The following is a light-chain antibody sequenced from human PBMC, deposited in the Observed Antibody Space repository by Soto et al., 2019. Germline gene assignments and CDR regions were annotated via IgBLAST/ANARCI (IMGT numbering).Light chain of an antibody. J-gene: IGLJ2*01. CDR1: SSDVGGSNY. V-gene: IGLV2-11*01. CDR3: CSYAGTYTRV. Sequence: QSALTQPRSVSGSPGQSVTISCTGTSSDVGGSNYVSWYQHHPGKAPKLMIYDVSKRPSGVPDRFSGSKSGNTASLTISGLQADDEADYYCCSYAGTYTRVFGGGTKLTVL. CDR2: DVS.